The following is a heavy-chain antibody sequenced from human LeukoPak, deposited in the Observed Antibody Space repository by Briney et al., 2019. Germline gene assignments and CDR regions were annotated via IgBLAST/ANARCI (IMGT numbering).Heavy chain of an antibody. CDR3: ARDRVPHYFDY. Sequence: GGSLRLSCAASGFTFSSYSMNWVRQAPGKGLEWVSSISSSSSYIYYADSVKGRFTISRDNAKNSLYLQMNSLRAEDTAVYYCARDRVPHYFDYWGQGTLVTVSS. J-gene: IGHJ4*02. D-gene: IGHD3-10*01. CDR1: GFTFSSYS. V-gene: IGHV3-21*01. CDR2: ISSSSSYI.